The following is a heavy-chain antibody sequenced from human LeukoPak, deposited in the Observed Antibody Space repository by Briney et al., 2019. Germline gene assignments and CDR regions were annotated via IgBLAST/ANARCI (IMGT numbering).Heavy chain of an antibody. V-gene: IGHV3-30*18. D-gene: IGHD3-3*01. Sequence: GGSLRLSCAASGFTFSSYGMHWVRQAPGKGLEWVAVISYDGSNKYYADSVKGRFTIPRDNSKNTLYLQMNSLRAEDTAVYYCAKDLGYDFWSGYGMDVWGQGTTVTVSS. CDR1: GFTFSSYG. J-gene: IGHJ6*02. CDR3: AKDLGYDFWSGYGMDV. CDR2: ISYDGSNK.